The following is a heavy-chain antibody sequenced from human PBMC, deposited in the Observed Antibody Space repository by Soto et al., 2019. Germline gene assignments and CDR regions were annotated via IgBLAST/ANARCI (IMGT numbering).Heavy chain of an antibody. J-gene: IGHJ4*02. CDR1: GFTFSSYG. V-gene: IGHV3-30*18. CDR3: AKDGPGGGATDY. CDR2: ISYDGSNK. D-gene: IGHD3-16*01. Sequence: GGSLRLSCAASGFTFSSYGMHWVRQAPGKGLEWVAVISYDGSNKYYADSVKGRFTISRDNSKNTLYLQMNSLRAEDTAVYYCAKDGPGGGATDYWGQGTLVTVS.